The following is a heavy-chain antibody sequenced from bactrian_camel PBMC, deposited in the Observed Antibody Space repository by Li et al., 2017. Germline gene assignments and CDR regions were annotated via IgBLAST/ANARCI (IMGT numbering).Heavy chain of an antibody. D-gene: IGHD1*01. CDR1: GYFGSAYC. Sequence: HVQLVESGGGSVQAGGSLKLSCAGSGYFGSAYCMAWFRQPPGKEREKVSTIDSHGNSRYADSVEGRFTISRDNAKNALYLQMNDLKPEDTALYYCAADSPRRVRGGSACWARTEYSYWGQGTQVTVS. J-gene: IGHJ4*01. CDR3: AADSPRRVRGGSACWARTEYSY. V-gene: IGHV3S53*01. CDR2: IDSHGNS.